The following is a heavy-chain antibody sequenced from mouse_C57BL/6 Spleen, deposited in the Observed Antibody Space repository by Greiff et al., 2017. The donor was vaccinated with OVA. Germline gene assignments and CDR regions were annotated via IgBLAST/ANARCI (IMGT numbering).Heavy chain of an antibody. V-gene: IGHV1-54*01. D-gene: IGHD2-1*01. CDR1: GYAFTNYL. CDR3: ARRTLPPYAMDY. J-gene: IGHJ4*01. Sequence: QVQLQQSGAELVRPGTSVKVSCKASGYAFTNYLIEWVKQRPGQGLEWIGVINPGSGGTNYNEKFKGKATLTADNSSSTAYMHLSSLTSEYSAVYFCARRTLPPYAMDYWGQGTSVTVSS. CDR2: INPGSGGT.